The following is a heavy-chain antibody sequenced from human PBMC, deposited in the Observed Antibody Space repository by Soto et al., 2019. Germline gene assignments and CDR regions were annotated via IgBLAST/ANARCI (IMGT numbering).Heavy chain of an antibody. Sequence: EVQLVDSGGGLVQPGESLRLSCAGSGFTFSAYAMSWVRQAPGKGLEWVSSISASAITTYNTDSVRGRFTISRDNSRNTVYLQMNRLRAEDTAVYFCAKPPGFNNVVPAYFDYWGGGTRVTVSS. V-gene: IGHV3-23*04. CDR2: ISASAITT. D-gene: IGHD2-15*01. CDR3: AKPPGFNNVVPAYFDY. J-gene: IGHJ4*02. CDR1: GFTFSAYA.